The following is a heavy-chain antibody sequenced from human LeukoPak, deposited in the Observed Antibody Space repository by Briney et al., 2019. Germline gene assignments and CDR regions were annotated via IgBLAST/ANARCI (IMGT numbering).Heavy chain of an antibody. D-gene: IGHD2-21*02. J-gene: IGHJ6*03. V-gene: IGHV4-34*01. CDR3: ARRNCGGDCYPYYYYYMDV. CDR1: GGSFSGYY. CDR2: INHSGST. Sequence: SETLFLTCAVYGGSFSGYYWSWIRQPPGKGLEWIGEINHSGSTNYNPSLKSRVTISVDTSKNQFSLKLSSVTAADTAVYYCARRNCGGDCYPYYYYYMDVWGKGTTVTISS.